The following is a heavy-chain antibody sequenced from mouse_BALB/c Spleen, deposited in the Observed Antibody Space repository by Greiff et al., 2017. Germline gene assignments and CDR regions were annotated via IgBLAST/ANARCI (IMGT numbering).Heavy chain of an antibody. CDR2: IDPANGNT. J-gene: IGHJ4*01. CDR1: GFNIKDTY. CDR3: ANPPYYYGSSYGAMDY. V-gene: IGHV14-3*02. Sequence: VQLQQSGAELVKPGASVKLSCTASGFNIKDTYMHWVKQRPEQGLEWIGRIDPANGNTKYDPKFQGKATITADTSSNTAYLQLSSLTSEDTAVYYCANPPYYYGSSYGAMDYWGQGTSVTVSS. D-gene: IGHD1-1*01.